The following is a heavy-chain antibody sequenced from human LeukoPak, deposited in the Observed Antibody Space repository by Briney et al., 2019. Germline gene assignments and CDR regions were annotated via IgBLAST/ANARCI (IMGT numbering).Heavy chain of an antibody. D-gene: IGHD5-24*01. J-gene: IGHJ4*02. V-gene: IGHV3-64*02. CDR1: GFTFSSYA. Sequence: PGGSLRLSCAASGFTFSSYAMHWVRQAPGKGLEYVSAISSNGGSTYYADSVKGRFTISRGNSKNTLYLQMGSLRAEDMAVYYCARDGGDGYNLDYWGQGTLVTVSS. CDR2: ISSNGGST. CDR3: ARDGGDGYNLDY.